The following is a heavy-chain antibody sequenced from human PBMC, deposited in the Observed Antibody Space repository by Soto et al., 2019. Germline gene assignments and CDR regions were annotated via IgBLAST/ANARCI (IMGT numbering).Heavy chain of an antibody. Sequence: DIVYRTCTVPGVSITDYNWSWIRQAPGKGLESMGYIYYSGVPFYNPSLNSRATISRDTSKNQFSLNLYFVTTADTALYYCAKGRQHFDFWCLDYWGQGTLVTVS. J-gene: IGHJ4*02. D-gene: IGHD3-3*01. V-gene: IGHV4-59*07. CDR2: IYYSGVP. CDR3: AKGRQHFDFWCLDY. CDR1: GVSITDYN.